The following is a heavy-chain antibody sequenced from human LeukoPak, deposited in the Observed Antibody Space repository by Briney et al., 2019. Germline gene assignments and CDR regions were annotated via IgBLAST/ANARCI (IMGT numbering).Heavy chain of an antibody. J-gene: IGHJ4*02. Sequence: GESLKISCQVSGYIFTTYWIAWVRQMPGKGLEWLGIIYPGDSDVRYNPSFPSQVTISADKSINTAYLQWNSLEASDTAIYFCARHEDLSSPFDYWGQGTLVTVSS. D-gene: IGHD2-2*01. CDR3: ARHEDLSSPFDY. V-gene: IGHV5-51*01. CDR1: GYIFTTYW. CDR2: IYPGDSDV.